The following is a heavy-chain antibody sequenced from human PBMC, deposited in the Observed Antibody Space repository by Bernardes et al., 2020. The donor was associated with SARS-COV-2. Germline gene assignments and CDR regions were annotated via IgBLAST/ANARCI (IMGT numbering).Heavy chain of an antibody. J-gene: IGHJ3*02. V-gene: IGHV4-59*02. CDR2: IHYSGSA. CDR3: AKRGVVVPAAVHGFDI. CDR1: GGSVSPYY. Sequence: SETLSLTCTVSGGSVSPYYWSWIRQPPGPGLEWIGYIHYSGSANYNPSLKSRVTISVDTSKNQFSLRLSSVTAADTAVYYCAKRGVVVPAAVHGFDIWGQGTMVTVSS. D-gene: IGHD2-2*01.